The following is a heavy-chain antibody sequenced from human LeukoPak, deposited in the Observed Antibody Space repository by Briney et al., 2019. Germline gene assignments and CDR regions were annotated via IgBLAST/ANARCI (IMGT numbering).Heavy chain of an antibody. CDR1: GFTFSSYG. D-gene: IGHD4-17*01. V-gene: IGHV1-18*01. Sequence: GGSLRLSCAASGFTFSSYGMHWVRQAPGQGLEWMGWISAYNGNTNYAQKLQGRVTMTTDTSTSTAYMDLRSLRSDDTAMYYCARGTVTTPFDYWGQGTLVTVSS. J-gene: IGHJ4*02. CDR3: ARGTVTTPFDY. CDR2: ISAYNGNT.